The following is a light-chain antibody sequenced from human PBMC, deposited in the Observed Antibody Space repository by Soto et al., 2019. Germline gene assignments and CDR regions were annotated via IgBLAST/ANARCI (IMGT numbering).Light chain of an antibody. V-gene: IGLV1-44*01. CDR1: SSNIGSNT. CDR3: AAWDDSMDGHVV. J-gene: IGLJ7*01. CDR2: NNN. Sequence: QSVLTQPPSASGTPGQRVTISCSGSSSNIGSNTVSWFQQLPGRAPKLLLYNNNHRPSRVPDRSSGSKSGTSASLATSGLQSEDEADYYGAAWDDSMDGHVVFGGGTQLTVL.